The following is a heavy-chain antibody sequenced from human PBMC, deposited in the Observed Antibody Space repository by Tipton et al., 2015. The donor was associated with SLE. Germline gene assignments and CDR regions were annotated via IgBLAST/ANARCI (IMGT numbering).Heavy chain of an antibody. V-gene: IGHV4-34*01. D-gene: IGHD1-14*01. CDR1: GGSFNGYY. Sequence: TLSLTCAVYGGSFNGYYWSWIRQPPGKGLEWIGEITPSGSTNCNPSLKSRVTMSVDTTKNHFSLKLTSVIAADTAVYYCARDRRTKRYFDYWGQGTLVTVSS. J-gene: IGHJ4*02. CDR3: ARDRRTKRYFDY. CDR2: ITPSGST.